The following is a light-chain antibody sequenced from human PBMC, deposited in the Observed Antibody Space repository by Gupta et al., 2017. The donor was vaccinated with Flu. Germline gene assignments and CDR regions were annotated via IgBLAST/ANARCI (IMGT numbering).Light chain of an antibody. Sequence: NTTVSGSRTRIGGNDVCCNRHHPRTAPNLLMYEDSQRRSGVPDRFSGSKYGTAATVAISGLRAEEEADYYYSAFDNSRSCWVFGGGTKLTVL. CDR3: SAFDNSRSCWV. CDR2: EDS. V-gene: IGLV1-47*01. J-gene: IGLJ3*02. CDR1: RTRIGGND.